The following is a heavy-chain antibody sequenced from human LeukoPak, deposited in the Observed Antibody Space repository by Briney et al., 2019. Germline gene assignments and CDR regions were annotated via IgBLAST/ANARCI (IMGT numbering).Heavy chain of an antibody. CDR1: GFPFSSYA. J-gene: IGHJ3*02. CDR2: ISGSGGIT. V-gene: IGHV3-23*01. Sequence: GGSLRLSCAASGFPFSSYAMSWVRQAPGKGLEWVSSISGSGGITYYANSVKGRFTISRDNSKNTLYLQMNSLRAEDTAVYYCAKDAPLNYDSSGYYSTDDAFDIWGQGTMVTVSS. CDR3: AKDAPLNYDSSGYYSTDDAFDI. D-gene: IGHD3-22*01.